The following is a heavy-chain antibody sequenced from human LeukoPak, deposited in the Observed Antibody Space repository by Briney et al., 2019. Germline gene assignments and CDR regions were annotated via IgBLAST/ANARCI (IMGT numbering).Heavy chain of an antibody. V-gene: IGHV1-2*02. CDR3: ARDLSAANSNWFDP. CDR2: INPNSGGT. J-gene: IGHJ5*02. Sequence: ASVKVSCKASGYTFTGYYMHWVRQAPGQGLEWMGWINPNSGGTNYAQKFQGRVTMTRDTSISTAYMELSRLRSDDTAVYYCARDLSAANSNWFDPWGQGTLVTVSS. CDR1: GYTFTGYY. D-gene: IGHD4/OR15-4a*01.